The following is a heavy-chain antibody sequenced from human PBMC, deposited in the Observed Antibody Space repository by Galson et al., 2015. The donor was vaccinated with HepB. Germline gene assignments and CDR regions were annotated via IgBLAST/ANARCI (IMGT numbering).Heavy chain of an antibody. D-gene: IGHD6-19*01. V-gene: IGHV4-30-4*01. Sequence: EWIGHIFYTGSAYYNPSLKSRVTISVDTSKNQFSLNLNSVTAADTAVYYCVRGYSSGLYGDYWGQGTLVTVSS. CDR3: VRGYSSGLYGDY. J-gene: IGHJ4*02. CDR2: IFYTGSA.